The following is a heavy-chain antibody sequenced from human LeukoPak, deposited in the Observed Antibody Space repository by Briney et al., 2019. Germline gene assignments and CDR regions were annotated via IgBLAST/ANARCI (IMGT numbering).Heavy chain of an antibody. CDR2: ISSGSTI. J-gene: IGHJ6*03. V-gene: IGHV3-48*03. D-gene: IGHD4-17*01. Sequence: GGSLRLSCAASGFTFSSYEMNWVRQAPGKGLEWVSYISSGSTIYYADSVKGRFTISRDNAKKSLYLQMNSLRAEDTAVYYCARVDGDYDYYYYMDVWGKGTTVTVSS. CDR1: GFTFSSYE. CDR3: ARVDGDYDYYYYMDV.